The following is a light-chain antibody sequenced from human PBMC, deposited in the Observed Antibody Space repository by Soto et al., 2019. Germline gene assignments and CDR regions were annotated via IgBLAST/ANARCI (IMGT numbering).Light chain of an antibody. CDR3: NSYRTVSTYV. J-gene: IGLJ1*01. CDR2: DVG. CDR1: SSDIGGYNF. V-gene: IGLV2-14*01. Sequence: QSALTQPASVSGSPGQSITIACTGTSSDIGGYNFVSWYQQHPGKAPKLLIYDVGNRPSGVSHRFSGSKSGNTASLTISGLQSEDEAHYYCNSYRTVSTYVFGTGTKVTFL.